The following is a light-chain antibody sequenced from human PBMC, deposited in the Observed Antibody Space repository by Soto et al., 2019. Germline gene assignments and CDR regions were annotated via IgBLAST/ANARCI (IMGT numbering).Light chain of an antibody. Sequence: QSVLTQPASVSGSPGQSIAISCTGTSSVVGGYDYVSWYQQHPDKAPKLMIYEVTKRPSGVSNRFSGSKSGNTASLTISGLQPEDETDYYCSSLTSGNTRVFGSGTKVPVL. V-gene: IGLV2-14*01. CDR2: EVT. CDR1: SSVVGGYDY. J-gene: IGLJ1*01. CDR3: SSLTSGNTRV.